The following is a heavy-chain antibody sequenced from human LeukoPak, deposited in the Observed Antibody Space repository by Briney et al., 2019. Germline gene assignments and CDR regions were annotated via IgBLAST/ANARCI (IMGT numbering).Heavy chain of an antibody. CDR3: AKDIVGATMAY. V-gene: IGHV3-23*01. D-gene: IGHD1-26*01. CDR2: ISGSGGST. J-gene: IGHJ4*02. CDR1: GFTFSSYG. Sequence: GGSLRLSCAASGFTFSSYGMHWVRQAPGKGLEWVSAISGSGGSTYYADSVKGRFTISRDNSKNTLYLQMNSLRAEDTAVYYCAKDIVGATMAYWGQGTLVTVSS.